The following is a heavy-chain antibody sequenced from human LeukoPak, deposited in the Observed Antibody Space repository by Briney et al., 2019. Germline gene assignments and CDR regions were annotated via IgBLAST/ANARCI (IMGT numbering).Heavy chain of an antibody. CDR1: GFTFSSYW. J-gene: IGHJ4*02. Sequence: GGSLRLSCAASGFTFSSYWMHWVRQAPGKGLVWVSRINSDGSSTSYADPVKGRFTISRDNAKNTLYLQMNSLRAEDTAVYYCARVLSYYTRRSYFDYWGQGTLVTVSS. V-gene: IGHV3-74*01. CDR2: INSDGSST. D-gene: IGHD1-26*01. CDR3: ARVLSYYTRRSYFDY.